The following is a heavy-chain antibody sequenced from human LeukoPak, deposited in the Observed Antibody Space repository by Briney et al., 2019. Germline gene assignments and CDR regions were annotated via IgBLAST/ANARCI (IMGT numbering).Heavy chain of an antibody. CDR3: ASEATSFAMMYFDY. D-gene: IGHD2-2*01. CDR2: ISSSSSSI. V-gene: IGHV3-48*04. J-gene: IGHJ4*02. CDR1: GFTFSSYS. Sequence: PEGSLRLSCAASGFTFSSYSMNWVRQAPGKGLEWVSYISSSSSSIYYAESVKGRFTISRDNAKNSLYLQMNSLRAEDTAVYYCASEATSFAMMYFDYWGQGTLVTVSS.